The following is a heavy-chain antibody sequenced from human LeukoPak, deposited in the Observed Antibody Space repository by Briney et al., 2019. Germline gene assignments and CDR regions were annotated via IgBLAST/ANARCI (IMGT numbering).Heavy chain of an antibody. CDR2: IYSGGST. Sequence: GGSLRLSCAASGFTVSSNYMSWVRQAPGKGLEWVSVIYSGGSTYYADSVKGRFTISRDNSKNTLYLQMNSLRAEDTAVYYCARDKIVGATYFDYWGQGILVTVSS. V-gene: IGHV3-53*01. CDR1: GFTVSSNY. J-gene: IGHJ4*02. D-gene: IGHD1-26*01. CDR3: ARDKIVGATYFDY.